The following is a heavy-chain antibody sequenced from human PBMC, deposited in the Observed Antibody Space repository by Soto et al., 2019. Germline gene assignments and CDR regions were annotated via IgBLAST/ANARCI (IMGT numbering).Heavy chain of an antibody. CDR2: IYYSGST. Sequence: SETLSLACTVSGGSISSSSYYWGWIRQPPGKGLEWIGSIYYSGSTYYNPSLKSRVTISVDTSKNQFSLKLSSVAAEDTAVYYCARDQKYYDFWSGYYTGIVATYGMDVWGQGTTVTVSS. CDR1: GGSISSSSYY. V-gene: IGHV4-39*07. CDR3: ARDQKYYDFWSGYYTGIVATYGMDV. J-gene: IGHJ6*02. D-gene: IGHD3-3*01.